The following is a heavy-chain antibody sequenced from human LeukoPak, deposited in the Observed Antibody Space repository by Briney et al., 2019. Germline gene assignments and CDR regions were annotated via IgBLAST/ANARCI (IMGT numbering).Heavy chain of an antibody. V-gene: IGHV5-10-1*01. CDR3: AGLLVRGVIIDY. Sequence: GESLKISCKGSGYSFTSYWIDWVRQMPGKGLEWMGRIDPSDSYTYYSPSFQGHVTISADKSISTAYLQWSSLKASDTAIYYCAGLLVRGVIIDYWGQGTLVTVSS. CDR2: IDPSDSYT. D-gene: IGHD3-10*01. CDR1: GYSFTSYW. J-gene: IGHJ4*02.